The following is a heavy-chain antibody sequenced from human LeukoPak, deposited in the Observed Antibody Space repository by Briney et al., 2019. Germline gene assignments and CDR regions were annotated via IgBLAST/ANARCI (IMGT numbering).Heavy chain of an antibody. J-gene: IGHJ4*02. CDR1: GYSVSSDYY. CDR3: ARKGRGPYGSVNGYFDY. CDR2: IYHTGTT. D-gene: IGHD3-10*01. Sequence: SETLSLTCTVSGYSVSSDYYWGWIRQPPGKGLEWIGIIYHTGTTYYNSSLKSRVTISVDTSKNQFSLKLNFVTAADTAVYYCARKGRGPYGSVNGYFDYWGQGTLVTVSS. V-gene: IGHV4-38-2*02.